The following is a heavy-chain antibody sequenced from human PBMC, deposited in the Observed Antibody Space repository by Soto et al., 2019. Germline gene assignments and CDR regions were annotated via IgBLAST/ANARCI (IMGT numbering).Heavy chain of an antibody. J-gene: IGHJ4*02. CDR2: ISGSGGST. V-gene: IGHV3-23*01. CDR1: GFTFSSYA. Sequence: EVQLLESGGGLVQPGGSLRLSCAASGFTFSSYAMSWVRQAPGKGLEWVSAISGSGGSTYYADSVKGRFTISRDNSKNTRYLQMNSLRAEDTAVYYCAKDAPVVEMATIWSWYTYFDYWGQGTLVTVSS. D-gene: IGHD5-12*01. CDR3: AKDAPVVEMATIWSWYTYFDY.